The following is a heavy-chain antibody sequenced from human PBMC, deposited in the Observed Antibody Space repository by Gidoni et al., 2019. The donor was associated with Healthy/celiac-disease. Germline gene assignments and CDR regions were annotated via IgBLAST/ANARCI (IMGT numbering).Heavy chain of an antibody. Sequence: EVQLLESGGGLVQPGGSLRLSCAASGFTFSSYAMSWVRQAPGKGLEWVSAISGSGGSTYYADSVKGRFTISRDNSKNTLYLQMNSLRAEDTAVYYCAKDPPQYRSGWYDYFDYWGQGTLVTVSS. J-gene: IGHJ4*02. CDR3: AKDPPQYRSGWYDYFDY. D-gene: IGHD6-19*01. CDR1: GFTFSSYA. CDR2: ISGSGGST. V-gene: IGHV3-23*01.